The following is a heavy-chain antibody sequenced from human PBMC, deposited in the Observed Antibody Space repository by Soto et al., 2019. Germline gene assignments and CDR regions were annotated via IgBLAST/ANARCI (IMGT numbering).Heavy chain of an antibody. J-gene: IGHJ5*02. CDR3: ARAHCSGGSCYSSANWFDP. D-gene: IGHD2-15*01. Sequence: SETLSLTCTVSGGSISSGGYYWSWIRQHPGKGLEWIGEIYHSGSTNYNPSLKSRVTISVDKSKNQFSLKLTSVTAADTAVYYCARAHCSGGSCYSSANWFDPWGQGTLVTVSS. V-gene: IGHV4-61*05. CDR2: IYHSGST. CDR1: GGSISSGGYY.